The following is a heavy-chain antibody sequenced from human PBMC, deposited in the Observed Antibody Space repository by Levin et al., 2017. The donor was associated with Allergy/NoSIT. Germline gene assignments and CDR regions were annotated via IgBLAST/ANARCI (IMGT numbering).Heavy chain of an antibody. CDR1: GFTFHTYG. CDR2: ISYDGSER. V-gene: IGHV3-30*18. Sequence: GGSLRLSCAASGFTFHTYGMHWVRQAPGKGLEWVATISYDGSERSYVDSVKGRFTISRDNSKNTVYLQMSSLRTEDTAVYYCAQLRIHYFDYWGPGTLVAVSS. J-gene: IGHJ4*02. CDR3: AQLRIHYFDY.